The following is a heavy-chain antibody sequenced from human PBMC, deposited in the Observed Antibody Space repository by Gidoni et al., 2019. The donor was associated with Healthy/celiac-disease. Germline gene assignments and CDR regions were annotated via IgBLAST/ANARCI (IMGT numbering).Heavy chain of an antibody. D-gene: IGHD1-26*01. CDR1: GFTFDDYG. J-gene: IGHJ4*02. V-gene: IGHV3-20*04. Sequence: EVQLVESGGGVVRPGGSLRLSCAASGFTFDDYGMSWVRQAPGKGLEWVSGINWNGGSTGYADSVKGRFTISRDNAKNSLYLQMNSLRAEDTALYYCARDKVGPWAEYPVPLDYWGQGTLVTVSS. CDR3: ARDKVGPWAEYPVPLDY. CDR2: INWNGGST.